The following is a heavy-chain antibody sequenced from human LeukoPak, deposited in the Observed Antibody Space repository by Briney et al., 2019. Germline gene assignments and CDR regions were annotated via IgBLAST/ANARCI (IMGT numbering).Heavy chain of an antibody. Sequence: GGSLRLSCAASGFTFSSYAMRWVRQAPGKGLEWVSGISGSGVSTYYADPVKGRFTISRDNSKNTLYLQMSSLRAEDTAVYYCAKDPREYDSSRRDYWGQGTLVTVSS. CDR2: ISGSGVST. CDR3: AKDPREYDSSRRDY. CDR1: GFTFSSYA. D-gene: IGHD1-1*01. J-gene: IGHJ4*02. V-gene: IGHV3-23*01.